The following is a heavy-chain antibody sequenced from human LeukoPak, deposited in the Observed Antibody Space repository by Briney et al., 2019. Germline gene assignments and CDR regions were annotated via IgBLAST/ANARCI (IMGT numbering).Heavy chain of an antibody. J-gene: IGHJ6*02. V-gene: IGHV1-46*01. Sequence: GASVKVSCKASGYTFTSYYMHWVRQAPGQGLEWMGIINPSGGSTSYAQKFQGRVTMTRDTSTSTVYMELSSLRSEDTAVYYCARDLEVGWFGELLSTYGMDVWGQGTTVTVSS. CDR3: ARDLEVGWFGELLSTYGMDV. CDR2: INPSGGST. D-gene: IGHD3-10*01. CDR1: GYTFTSYY.